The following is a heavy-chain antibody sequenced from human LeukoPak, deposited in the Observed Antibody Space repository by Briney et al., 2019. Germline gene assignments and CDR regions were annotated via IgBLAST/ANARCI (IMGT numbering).Heavy chain of an antibody. CDR2: IYHSGST. Sequence: SETLSLTCAVPGGSISSSNWWSWVRQPPGKGLEWIGEIYHSGSTNYNPSLKSRVTISVDKSKNQFSLKLNSVTAADTAVYYCAKKDYGDHRGFDYWGQGTLVTVSS. D-gene: IGHD4-17*01. CDR1: GGSISSSNW. CDR3: AKKDYGDHRGFDY. V-gene: IGHV4-4*02. J-gene: IGHJ4*02.